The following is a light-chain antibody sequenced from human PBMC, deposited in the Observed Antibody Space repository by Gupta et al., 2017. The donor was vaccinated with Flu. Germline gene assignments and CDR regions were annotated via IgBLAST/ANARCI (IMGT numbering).Light chain of an antibody. CDR3: QQDDDWPPIT. CDR2: GAS. Sequence: EIVMTQSPDTLSVSPGERATLSCRASQSVSSNLAWYKQKPGQAPRLLIYGASTRDTGIAARFSGSGYGTEFTLTISSRQSEDFAVYYCQQDDDWPPITFGQGTQLEIK. J-gene: IGKJ5*01. V-gene: IGKV3-15*01. CDR1: QSVSSN.